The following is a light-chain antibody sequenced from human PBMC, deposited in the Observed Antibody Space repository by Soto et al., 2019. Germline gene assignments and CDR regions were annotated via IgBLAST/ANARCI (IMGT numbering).Light chain of an antibody. Sequence: QSVLTQPPSASGAPGQRVTISCSGSSSNIGSNTVNWYQQLPGTAPKLLIYSNNQRPSGVPDRFSGSKSGTSASLAIGGLQSEDEADYYCAAWDDSLNALVFGGGTQLTVL. CDR1: SSNIGSNT. CDR2: SNN. V-gene: IGLV1-44*01. J-gene: IGLJ2*01. CDR3: AAWDDSLNALV.